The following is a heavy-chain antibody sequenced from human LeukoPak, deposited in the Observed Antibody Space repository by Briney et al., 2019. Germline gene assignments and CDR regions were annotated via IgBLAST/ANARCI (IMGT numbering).Heavy chain of an antibody. Sequence: GGSLRLSCAASGFTVSNSYMTWVRQAPGKGLEWVSFIYPDGTTTYSDSAKGRFTISTDTSKNTLHLQLNSLRADDTAVYYCAREQAYWFGPWGQGSLVTVSS. CDR3: AREQAYWFGP. J-gene: IGHJ5*02. V-gene: IGHV3-53*01. CDR2: IYPDGTT. CDR1: GFTVSNSY.